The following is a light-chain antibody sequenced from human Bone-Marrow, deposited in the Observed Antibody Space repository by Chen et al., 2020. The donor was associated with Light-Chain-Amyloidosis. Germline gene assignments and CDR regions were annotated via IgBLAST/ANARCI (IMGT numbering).Light chain of an antibody. Sequence: SYVLTQPSSVSVAPGQTATIACGGNNIGSTSVHWYQQTPGQAPLLVVYDDSDRPSGIPERLSGSKSGNTATLTISRVEAGDEADDYCQVWDRSSDRPVFGGGTKLTVL. V-gene: IGLV3-21*02. CDR1: NIGSTS. J-gene: IGLJ3*02. CDR3: QVWDRSSDRPV. CDR2: DDS.